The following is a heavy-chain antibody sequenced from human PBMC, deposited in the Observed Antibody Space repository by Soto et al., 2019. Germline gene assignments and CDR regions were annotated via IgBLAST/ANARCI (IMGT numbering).Heavy chain of an antibody. CDR1: GGSIDRSNYY. CDR2: TYYNGNA. Sequence: SETLSLTCNVSGGSIDRSNYYWDWLRQPPGKGLEWIGTTYYNGNAYYNPSLRSRVSVSVDTSKNQFSLKLVSVTAADTAVYYCARHFVAVVIKGWGYWGQGTRVSVSS. J-gene: IGHJ4*02. CDR3: ARHFVAVVIKGWGY. D-gene: IGHD3-10*01. V-gene: IGHV4-39*01.